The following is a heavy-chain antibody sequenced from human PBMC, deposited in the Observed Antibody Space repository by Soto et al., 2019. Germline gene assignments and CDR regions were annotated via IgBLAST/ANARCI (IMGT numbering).Heavy chain of an antibody. V-gene: IGHV1-18*01. Sequence: QVQLVQSGAEVKKPGASVKVSCKASGYTFTSYGISWVRQAPGQGLEWMGWISAYNGNTNYAQKLQGRVTMTTDTSTSTAYMELRSLRSDDTAVYYCARVHRRVVVPAASAGVTCWFDPWGQGTLVTVSS. CDR2: ISAYNGNT. CDR1: GYTFTSYG. J-gene: IGHJ5*02. CDR3: ARVHRRVVVPAASAGVTCWFDP. D-gene: IGHD2-2*01.